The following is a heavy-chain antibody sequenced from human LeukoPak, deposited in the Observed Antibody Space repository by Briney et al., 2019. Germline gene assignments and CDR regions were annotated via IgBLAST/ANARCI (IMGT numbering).Heavy chain of an antibody. D-gene: IGHD6-6*01. Sequence: GRSLRLSCAASGFTFSSYGMHWVRQAPGKGLEWVAVISYDGSNKYYADSVKGRFTISRDNSKNTLYLQMNGLRAEDTAVYYCARQSIAARRSFDYWGQGTLVTVSS. V-gene: IGHV3-30*03. J-gene: IGHJ4*02. CDR2: ISYDGSNK. CDR1: GFTFSSYG. CDR3: ARQSIAARRSFDY.